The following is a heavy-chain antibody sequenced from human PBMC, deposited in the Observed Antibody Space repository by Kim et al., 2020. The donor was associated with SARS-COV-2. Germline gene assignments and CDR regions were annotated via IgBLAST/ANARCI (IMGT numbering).Heavy chain of an antibody. D-gene: IGHD4-4*01. CDR1: GFTFSSYG. CDR3: ARDKTIKTTVTTGWFDP. CDR2: IWYDGSNK. J-gene: IGHJ5*02. V-gene: IGHV3-33*01. Sequence: GGSLRLSCAASGFTFSSYGMQWVRQAPGKGLEWVAVIWYDGSNKYYADSVKGRFTISRDNSKNTLYLQMNSLRAEDTAVYYCARDKTIKTTVTTGWFDPWGQGTLVTVSS.